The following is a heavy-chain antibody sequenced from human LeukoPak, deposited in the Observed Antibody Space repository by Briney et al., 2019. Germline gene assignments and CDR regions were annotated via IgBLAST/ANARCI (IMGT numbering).Heavy chain of an antibody. D-gene: IGHD6-6*01. V-gene: IGHV1-69*04. CDR1: GGTFSSYA. Sequence: GSSVKVSCKSSGGTFSSYAISWVRQAPGQGLEWMGRIIPIFGIANYAQKFQVRVTITADKYTSTAYMELSSMRSEDTAVYYCARRVGSSPEYYYGMDVWGQGTTVSVFS. CDR2: IIPIFGIA. CDR3: ARRVGSSPEYYYGMDV. J-gene: IGHJ6*02.